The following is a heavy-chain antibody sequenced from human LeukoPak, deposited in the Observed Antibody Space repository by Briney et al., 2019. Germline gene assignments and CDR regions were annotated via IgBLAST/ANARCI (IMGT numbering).Heavy chain of an antibody. D-gene: IGHD2-21*01. J-gene: IGHJ4*02. CDR1: GFSLSNARMG. Sequence: SGPTLLHPTETLTLTCTVSGFSLSNARMGVSWIRQPPGKALEWLPHIFSNDEKSYSTSLKSRLTISKDTSKSQVVLTMTNMDPVDTATYYCARIANLAYCGGDCNPLFDYWGQGTLVTVSS. CDR3: ARIANLAYCGGDCNPLFDY. V-gene: IGHV2-26*01. CDR2: IFSNDEK.